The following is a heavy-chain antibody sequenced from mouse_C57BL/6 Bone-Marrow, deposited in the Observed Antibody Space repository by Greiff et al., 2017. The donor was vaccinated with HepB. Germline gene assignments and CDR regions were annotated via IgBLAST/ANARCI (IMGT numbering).Heavy chain of an antibody. J-gene: IGHJ3*01. V-gene: IGHV14-4*01. CDR3: TTREAY. CDR1: GFNIKDDY. CDR2: IDPENGDT. Sequence: VQLQQSGAELVRPGASVKLSCTASGFNIKDDYMHWVKQRPEQGLEWIGWIDPENGDTEYASQFQGKATITADPSSNTAYLQLSSLTSEDTAVYYCTTREAYWGQGTLVTVSA.